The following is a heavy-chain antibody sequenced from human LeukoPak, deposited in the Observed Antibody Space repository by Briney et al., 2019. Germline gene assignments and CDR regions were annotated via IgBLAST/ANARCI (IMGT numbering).Heavy chain of an antibody. CDR3: ARDSCYYDSSVDY. CDR1: GFTFSSYA. V-gene: IGHV3-30*01. CDR2: ISYDGSNK. J-gene: IGHJ4*02. Sequence: GGSLRLSCAASGFTFSSYAMHWVRQAPGKGLEWVAVISYDGSNKYYADSVKGRFTISRDNSKNTLYLQMNSLRAEDTAVYYCARDSCYYDSSVDYWGQGTLVTVSS. D-gene: IGHD3-22*01.